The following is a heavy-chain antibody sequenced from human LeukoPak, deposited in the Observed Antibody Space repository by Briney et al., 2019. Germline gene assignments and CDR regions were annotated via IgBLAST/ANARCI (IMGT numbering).Heavy chain of an antibody. J-gene: IGHJ3*02. Sequence: GGSLRLSCAASGFTFSDYYMSWIRQAPGKGLEWVSYISSSGSTIYYADSVKGRFTISRDNAKNSLYLQMNSLRAEDTAVYYCARVGQYGSGRNDAFDIWGQGTMVTVSS. CDR1: GFTFSDYY. CDR3: ARVGQYGSGRNDAFDI. V-gene: IGHV3-11*01. CDR2: ISSSGSTI. D-gene: IGHD3-10*01.